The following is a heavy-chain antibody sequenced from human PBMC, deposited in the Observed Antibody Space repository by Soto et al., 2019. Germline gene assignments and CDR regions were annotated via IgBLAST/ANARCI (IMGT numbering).Heavy chain of an antibody. D-gene: IGHD3-10*01. J-gene: IGHJ5*02. CDR1: GFTFSDHY. CDR2: INHSGST. Sequence: PGGSLRLSCAASGFTFSDHYMSWIRQPPGKGLEWIGEINHSGSTNYNPSLKSRVTISVDTSKNQFSLKLSSVTAADTAVYYCATRDYGSGSRPNWFDPWGQGTLVTVSS. V-gene: IGHV4-34*08. CDR3: ATRDYGSGSRPNWFDP.